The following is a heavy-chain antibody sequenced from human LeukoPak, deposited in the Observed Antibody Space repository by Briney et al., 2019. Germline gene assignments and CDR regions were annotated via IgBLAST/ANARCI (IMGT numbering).Heavy chain of an antibody. J-gene: IGHJ4*02. CDR3: ARGPLIRFLEWLRPERGGYYFDY. D-gene: IGHD3-3*01. Sequence: PSETLSLTCTVSGGSISSSSYYWGWIRQPPGKGLEWIGSIYYSGSTYYNPSLKSRVTISVDTSKNQFSLKLSSVTAADTAVYYCARGPLIRFLEWLRPERGGYYFDYWGQGTLVTVSS. CDR1: GGSISSSSYY. CDR2: IYYSGST. V-gene: IGHV4-39*01.